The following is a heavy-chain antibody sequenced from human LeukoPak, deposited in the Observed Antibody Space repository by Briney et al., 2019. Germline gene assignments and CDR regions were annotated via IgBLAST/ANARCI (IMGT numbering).Heavy chain of an antibody. CDR2: IYYSGST. D-gene: IGHD6-19*01. CDR3: AKAVAGTFPHYFDY. V-gene: IGHV4-39*07. CDR1: GGSISSSSYY. J-gene: IGHJ4*02. Sequence: MASETLSLTCTVSGGSISSSSYYWGWIRQPPGKGLEWIGSIYYSGSTYYNPSLKSRVTISVDTSKNQFSLKLSSVTAADTAVYYCAKAVAGTFPHYFDYWGQGTLVNVSS.